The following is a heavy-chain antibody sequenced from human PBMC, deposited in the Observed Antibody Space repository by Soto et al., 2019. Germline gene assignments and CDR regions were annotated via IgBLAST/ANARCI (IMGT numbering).Heavy chain of an antibody. V-gene: IGHV3-48*03. Sequence: GGSLRLSCAASGFTFSSYEMNWVRQAPGKGLEWVSYISSSGSTIYYADSVKGRFTISRDNAKNSLYLQMNSLRAEDTAVYYCARVPGFAVAAAGYMDVWGQGTTVTVSS. CDR3: ARVPGFAVAAAGYMDV. CDR2: ISSSGSTI. D-gene: IGHD6-13*01. CDR1: GFTFSSYE. J-gene: IGHJ6*02.